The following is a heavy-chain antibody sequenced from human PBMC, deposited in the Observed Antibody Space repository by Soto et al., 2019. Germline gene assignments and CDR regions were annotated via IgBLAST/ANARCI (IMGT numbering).Heavy chain of an antibody. D-gene: IGHD2-2*01. CDR3: ARGLGVPARSGYNWFDP. Sequence: PSEPLSVPCSVSGGTISSGGDCWSWIRQHPGKGLEWIGYIYYSGSTYYNPSLKSRVTISVDTSKNQFSLKLSSVTAADTAVYYCARGLGVPARSGYNWFDPWGQGALVTVSS. CDR1: GGTISSGGDC. CDR2: IYYSGST. J-gene: IGHJ5*02. V-gene: IGHV4-31*03.